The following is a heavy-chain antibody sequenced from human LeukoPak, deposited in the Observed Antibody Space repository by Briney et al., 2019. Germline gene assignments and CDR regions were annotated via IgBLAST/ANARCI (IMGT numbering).Heavy chain of an antibody. V-gene: IGHV4-59*01. J-gene: IGHJ6*04. Sequence: SETLSLTCTVSGGSISSYYWSWIRQPPGKGLEWIGYIYYSGSTNYNPSLKSRVTISVDTSKNQFSLKLSSVTAADTAVYYCARMGLWFGELSTYYYYGMDVWGKRTTVTVSS. CDR3: ARMGLWFGELSTYYYYGMDV. CDR2: IYYSGST. CDR1: GGSISSYY. D-gene: IGHD3-10*01.